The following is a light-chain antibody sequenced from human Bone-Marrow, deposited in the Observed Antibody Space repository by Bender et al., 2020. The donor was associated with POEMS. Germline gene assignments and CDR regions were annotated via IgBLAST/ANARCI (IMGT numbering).Light chain of an antibody. CDR3: QAYDSSLSGSI. Sequence: SSDLTQPPSVSVSPGQTARITCSGDALPRQFTYWFQQKPGQAPVLVIYKDAERPSGIPERFAGSKSGTSASLAITGLQAEDEADYYCQAYDSSLSGSIFGGGTRLTV. V-gene: IGLV3-25*02. CDR1: ALPRQF. CDR2: KDA. J-gene: IGLJ2*01.